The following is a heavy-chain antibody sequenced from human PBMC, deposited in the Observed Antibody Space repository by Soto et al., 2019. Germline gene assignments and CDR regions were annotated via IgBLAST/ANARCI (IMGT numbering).Heavy chain of an antibody. CDR3: AKPPVITASYYYYDMDV. J-gene: IGHJ6*02. CDR1: GFTFSTYP. V-gene: IGHV3-23*01. Sequence: GGSLRLSCAASGFTFSTYPMNWVRQAPGKGLEWVSGISGSGISTYYADSVKGRFTISRDNSKNTVFLQMNSLRAEDTAVYYCAKPPVITASYYYYDMDVWGQGTTVTGSS. D-gene: IGHD4-4*01. CDR2: ISGSGIST.